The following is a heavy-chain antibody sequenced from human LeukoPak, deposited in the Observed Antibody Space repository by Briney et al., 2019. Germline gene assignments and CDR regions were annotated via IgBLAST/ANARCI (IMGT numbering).Heavy chain of an antibody. D-gene: IGHD6-19*01. CDR3: AKTTAGYSSGRYPGWPVDY. J-gene: IGHJ4*02. CDR2: ISGSGGDT. CDR1: GYAFRGYP. V-gene: IGHV3-23*01. Sequence: GGSLRLSCAASGYAFRGYPMYWVRQAPGKGLEWVSGISGSGGDTYFADSVEDRFTISRDNSKNTVFLQMDRLRAEDTAVYYCAKTTAGYSSGRYPGWPVDYWGQGTLVTVSS.